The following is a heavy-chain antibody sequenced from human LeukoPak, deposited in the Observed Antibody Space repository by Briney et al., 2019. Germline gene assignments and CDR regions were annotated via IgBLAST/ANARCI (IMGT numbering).Heavy chain of an antibody. CDR1: GFTFSSYW. Sequence: GGSLRLSCAASGFTFSSYWMHWVRQAPGKGLVWVSRINSDGSSTSYADSVKGRFTISRDNAKNTLYLQMNSLRAEDTAVYYCAREGRGSGSYYLGFDYWGQGTLVTVSS. J-gene: IGHJ4*02. CDR3: AREGRGSGSYYLGFDY. V-gene: IGHV3-74*01. CDR2: INSDGSST. D-gene: IGHD3-10*01.